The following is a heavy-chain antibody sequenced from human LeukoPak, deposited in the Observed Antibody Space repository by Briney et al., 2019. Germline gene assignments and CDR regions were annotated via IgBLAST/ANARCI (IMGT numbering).Heavy chain of an antibody. V-gene: IGHV3-7*01. Sequence: GGSLRLSCATSGFSFSSFWMSWVRQAPGKGLEWVANIKKDGSEKYYVDSVKGRFTISRDNSKNTLYLQMNSLRAEDTAVYYCAKPRTAAIKSYFDYWGQGTLVTVSS. CDR1: GFSFSSFW. CDR2: IKKDGSEK. CDR3: AKPRTAAIKSYFDY. J-gene: IGHJ4*02. D-gene: IGHD2-2*01.